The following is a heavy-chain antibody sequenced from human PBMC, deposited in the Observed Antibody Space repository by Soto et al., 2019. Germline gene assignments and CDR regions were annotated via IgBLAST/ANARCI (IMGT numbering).Heavy chain of an antibody. CDR3: ASPTVDLRYYFDY. J-gene: IGHJ4*02. V-gene: IGHV3-30*03. Sequence: QVQLVESGGGVVQRGRSLRLSCAASGFTFSSYGMHWVRQAPGKGLEWVAVISYDGSNKYYADSVKGRFTISRDNSKNTLYLQMNSLRAEDTAVYYCASPTVDLRYYFDYWGQGTLVTVSS. D-gene: IGHD4-17*01. CDR2: ISYDGSNK. CDR1: GFTFSSYG.